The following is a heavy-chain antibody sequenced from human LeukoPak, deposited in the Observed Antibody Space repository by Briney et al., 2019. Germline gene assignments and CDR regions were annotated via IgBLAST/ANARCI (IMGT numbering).Heavy chain of an antibody. D-gene: IGHD2-15*01. V-gene: IGHV4-59*01. Sequence: PSETLSLTCTVSGGSISTYYWSWIRQPPGKGLEWIGYIYYTGTTNYNPSLKRRVTISVDTSKNQISSNLISVPAADTAMYYCARPYCSGGGCDAFDVWGQGTMVTVSS. J-gene: IGHJ3*01. CDR1: GGSISTYY. CDR2: IYYTGTT. CDR3: ARPYCSGGGCDAFDV.